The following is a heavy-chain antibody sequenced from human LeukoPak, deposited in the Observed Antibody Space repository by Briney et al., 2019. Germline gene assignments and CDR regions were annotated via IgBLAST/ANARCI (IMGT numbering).Heavy chain of an antibody. CDR3: AKDPRGIAVAGYFDY. D-gene: IGHD6-19*01. Sequence: GASVKVSCKASGYTFTGYYMHWVRQAPGQGLEWMGWINPNSGGTNYAQKFQGRVTMTRDTSISTAYMELSRLRSDDTAVYYCAKDPRGIAVAGYFDYWGQGTLVTVSS. CDR2: INPNSGGT. J-gene: IGHJ4*02. CDR1: GYTFTGYY. V-gene: IGHV1-2*02.